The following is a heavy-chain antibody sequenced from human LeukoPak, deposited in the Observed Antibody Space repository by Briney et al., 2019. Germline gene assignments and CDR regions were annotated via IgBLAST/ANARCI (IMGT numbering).Heavy chain of an antibody. J-gene: IGHJ1*01. V-gene: IGHV3-23*01. Sequence: GGSLRLSCAASGFAFSTYAMTWVRRAPGKGLEWLSTISNSGDNTYYADSVKGRFTISRDNSKNTLYLQMNSLRAEDTAVYYCAKDVYSSYGHFQYWGQGTLVTVSS. CDR1: GFAFSTYA. CDR2: ISNSGDNT. D-gene: IGHD4-11*01. CDR3: AKDVYSSYGHFQY.